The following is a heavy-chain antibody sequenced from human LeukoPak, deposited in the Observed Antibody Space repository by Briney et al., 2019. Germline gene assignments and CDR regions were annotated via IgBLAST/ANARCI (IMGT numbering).Heavy chain of an antibody. J-gene: IGHJ4*02. CDR3: ARETYYDSSGYLEY. CDR2: ISYDGSNK. D-gene: IGHD3-22*01. V-gene: IGHV3-30*01. CDR1: GFTFSSYA. Sequence: VGSLRLSCAASGFTFSSYAMHWVRQAPGKGLEWVAVISYDGSNKYYADSVKGRFTISRDNSKNTLYLQMNSLRAEDTAVYYCARETYYDSSGYLEYWGQGTLVTVSS.